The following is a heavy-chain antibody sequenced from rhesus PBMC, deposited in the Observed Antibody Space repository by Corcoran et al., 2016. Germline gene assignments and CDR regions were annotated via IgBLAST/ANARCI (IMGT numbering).Heavy chain of an antibody. CDR1: GGSISSSNW. D-gene: IGHD3-16*01. J-gene: IGHJ4*01. CDR3: ARSYYSGSYYPRGPRDDY. CDR2: FSDSSGSP. Sequence: QVQLQESGPGLVKPSETLSLTCAVSGGSISSSNWWSWIRPPPGNGLEWIGDFSDSSGSPYYTPSLKWRVHISTDTSKNHCALKLSSITAADTAVYYCARSYYSGSYYPRGPRDDYWGQGVLVIVSS. V-gene: IGHV4-65*01.